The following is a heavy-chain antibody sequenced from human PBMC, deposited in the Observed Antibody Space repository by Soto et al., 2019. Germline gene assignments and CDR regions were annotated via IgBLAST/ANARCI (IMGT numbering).Heavy chain of an antibody. Sequence: QLQLQESGPGLVKPSETLSLTCTVSGGSISSSSYYWGWIRQPPGKGLEWIGSIYYSGSTYYNPSLKSRVTISVDTSKNQFSLKLSSVTAADTAVYYCARLRGVRETYFDYWGQGTLVTVSS. CDR3: ARLRGVRETYFDY. CDR2: IYYSGST. D-gene: IGHD3-10*01. J-gene: IGHJ4*02. CDR1: GGSISSSSYY. V-gene: IGHV4-39*01.